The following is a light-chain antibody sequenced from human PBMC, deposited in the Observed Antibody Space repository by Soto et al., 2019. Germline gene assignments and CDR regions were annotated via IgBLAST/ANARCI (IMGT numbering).Light chain of an antibody. CDR3: MQGAHWPPWT. CDR2: KVS. Sequence: DVVMTQSPLSLPVTLGQPASISCKSSQTLVSSDGNTYLNWFQQRTGQSPRRLIYKVSNRDSGVPDRFSGSGSGTDFTLKISRVEAEDVGTYCCMQGAHWPPWTFGQGTKVELK. CDR1: QTLVSSDGNTY. V-gene: IGKV2-30*01. J-gene: IGKJ1*01.